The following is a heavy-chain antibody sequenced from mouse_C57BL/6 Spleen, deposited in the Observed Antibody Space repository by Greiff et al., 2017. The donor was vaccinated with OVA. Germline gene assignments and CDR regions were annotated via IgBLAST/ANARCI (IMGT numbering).Heavy chain of an antibody. CDR3: ARTVVATRYFDV. J-gene: IGHJ1*03. Sequence: VQLQQSVAELVRPGASVKLSCTASGFNFKNTYMHWVKQRPEQGLEWIGRIDPANGNTKYAPKFQGKATITADTSSNTAYLQLSSLTSEDTAIYYCARTVVATRYFDVWGTGTTVTVSS. CDR2: IDPANGNT. D-gene: IGHD1-1*01. CDR1: GFNFKNTY. V-gene: IGHV14-3*01.